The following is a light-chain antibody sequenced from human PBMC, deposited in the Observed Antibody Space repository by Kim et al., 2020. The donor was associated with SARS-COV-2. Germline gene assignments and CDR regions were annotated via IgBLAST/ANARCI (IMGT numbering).Light chain of an antibody. CDR1: QSVSSN. CDR3: QQYTKWPPT. J-gene: IGKJ4*01. CDR2: DAS. Sequence: SVSPGEIATLSCRASQSVSSNLAWYQQKPGQAPRLLIYDASTTATGIPARFSGSGSGTEFTLTISSLQSEDSTFYYCQQYTKWPPTFGGGTKLEI. V-gene: IGKV3-15*01.